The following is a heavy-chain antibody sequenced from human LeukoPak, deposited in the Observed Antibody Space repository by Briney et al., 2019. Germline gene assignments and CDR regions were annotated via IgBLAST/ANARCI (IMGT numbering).Heavy chain of an antibody. D-gene: IGHD2-8*01. J-gene: IGHJ4*02. CDR1: GFTFGMYA. CDR2: LSGSGGST. CDR3: AKNAAGIVLMIYAPLDS. Sequence: GGSLRLSCAASGFTFGMYAMSWVRQAPGKGLEWVSTLSGSGGSTYYTDSVKGRFTISGDESKNTLSLRMNSLRPEDTAVYYCAKNAAGIVLMIYAPLDSWGQGTLVTVSS. V-gene: IGHV3-23*01.